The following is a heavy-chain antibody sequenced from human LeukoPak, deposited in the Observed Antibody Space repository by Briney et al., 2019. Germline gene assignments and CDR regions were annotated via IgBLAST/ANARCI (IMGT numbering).Heavy chain of an antibody. Sequence: ASVKVSCKASGYTFTGYYMHWVRQAHGQGIEWMGWINPNSGGTNYAQKFQGRVTMTRDTSISTAYMELSRLRSDDTAVDYCARGYSYGNGGDYWGQGTLVTVSS. CDR2: INPNSGGT. CDR1: GYTFTGYY. J-gene: IGHJ4*02. CDR3: ARGYSYGNGGDY. V-gene: IGHV1-2*02. D-gene: IGHD5-18*01.